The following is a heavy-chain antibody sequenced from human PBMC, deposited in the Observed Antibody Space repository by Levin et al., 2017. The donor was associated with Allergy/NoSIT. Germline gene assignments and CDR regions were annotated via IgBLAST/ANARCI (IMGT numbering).Heavy chain of an antibody. D-gene: IGHD1-26*01. J-gene: IGHJ4*02. CDR1: GFTFSSYG. CDR3: AKWELLGAFDY. Sequence: GESLKISCAASGFTFSSYGMHWVRQAPGKGLEWVAVISYDGSNKYYADSVKGRFTISRDNSKNTLYLQMNSLRAEDTAVYYCAKWELLGAFDYWGQGTLVTVSS. V-gene: IGHV3-30*18. CDR2: ISYDGSNK.